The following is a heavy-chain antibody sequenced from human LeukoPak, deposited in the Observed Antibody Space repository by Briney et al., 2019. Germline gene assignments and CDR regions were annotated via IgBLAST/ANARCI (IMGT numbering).Heavy chain of an antibody. CDR1: GYSISSGYY. J-gene: IGHJ4*02. V-gene: IGHV4-61*01. CDR2: IYYSGST. Sequence: SETLSLTCTVSGYSISSGYYWSWIRQPPGKGLEWIGYIYYSGSTNYNPSLKSRVTISVDTSKNQFSLKLSSVTAADTAVYYCARGPFLNGATNFDYWGQGTLVTVSS. D-gene: IGHD1-26*01. CDR3: ARGPFLNGATNFDY.